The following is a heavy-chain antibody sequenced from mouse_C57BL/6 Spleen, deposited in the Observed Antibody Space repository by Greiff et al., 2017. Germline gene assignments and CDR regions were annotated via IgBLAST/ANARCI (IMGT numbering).Heavy chain of an antibody. V-gene: IGHV1-50*01. CDR3: AKKGYDYDDFDY. CDR1: GYTFTSYW. CDR2: LDPSDSYT. J-gene: IGHJ2*01. D-gene: IGHD2-4*01. Sequence: QVQLQQPGAELVKPGASVKLSCKASGYTFTSYWMQWVKQRPGQDLEWIGELDPSDSYTNYNQKFKGKATLTVDTSSSTAYMQLSSLTSEDSAVYYCAKKGYDYDDFDYWGKGTTLTVSS.